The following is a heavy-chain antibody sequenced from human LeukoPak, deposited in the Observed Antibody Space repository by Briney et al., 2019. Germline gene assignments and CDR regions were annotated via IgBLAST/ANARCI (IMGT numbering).Heavy chain of an antibody. CDR3: TRDDWNPDY. Sequence: SETLSLTCSVSGYSISRGYHWGWIRQPPGKGLEWIGSVHRSGSTYYNPSLKSRVTISADTSKNQFSLKLSSVAAADTAVYYCTRDDWNPDYWGQGTLVTVSS. V-gene: IGHV4-38-2*02. CDR1: GYSISRGYH. J-gene: IGHJ4*02. CDR2: VHRSGST. D-gene: IGHD1-1*01.